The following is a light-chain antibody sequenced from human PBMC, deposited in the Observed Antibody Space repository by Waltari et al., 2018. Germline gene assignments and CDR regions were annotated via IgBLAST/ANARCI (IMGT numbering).Light chain of an antibody. J-gene: IGLJ2*01. CDR2: VNS. Sequence: QSVLTQPPSVSGAPGQRVTISCTGSSSTIGEGYDVHGDQQLPGTAPKLLTRVNSNRPSGVPDRFAGSRSGTSASLAITGLRPEDEADYYCQSYDSSLSGRVFGGGTKVTVL. V-gene: IGLV1-40*01. CDR1: SSTIGEGYD. CDR3: QSYDSSLSGRV.